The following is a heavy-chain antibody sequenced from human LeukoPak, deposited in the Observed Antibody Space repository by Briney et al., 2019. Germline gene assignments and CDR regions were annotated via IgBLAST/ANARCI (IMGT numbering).Heavy chain of an antibody. J-gene: IGHJ4*02. Sequence: SETLSLTCTASGGSISSYYWSWIRQPAGKELEWIGRIYTSGSTNYNPSLKSRVTMSVDTSKNRFSLELSSVTAGGTAVYYCARFGYYDSSGYYFDYWGQGTLVTVSS. CDR2: IYTSGST. CDR1: GGSISSYY. CDR3: ARFGYYDSSGYYFDY. D-gene: IGHD3-22*01. V-gene: IGHV4-4*07.